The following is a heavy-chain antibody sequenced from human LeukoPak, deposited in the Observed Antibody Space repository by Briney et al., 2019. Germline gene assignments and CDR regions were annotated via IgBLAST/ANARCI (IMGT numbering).Heavy chain of an antibody. V-gene: IGHV4-4*02. Sequence: SGTLSLTCAVSGGSISSNNWWSWVRQPPGKGLEWMGYIYHSGGTRYNPSLQSRVTISLDSSKKQFSLTLSSVTTADTAVYYCARGHYDSSGYSNPFDPWGPGTLVTVST. CDR3: ARGHYDSSGYSNPFDP. J-gene: IGHJ5*02. D-gene: IGHD3-22*01. CDR2: IYHSGGT. CDR1: GGSISSNNW.